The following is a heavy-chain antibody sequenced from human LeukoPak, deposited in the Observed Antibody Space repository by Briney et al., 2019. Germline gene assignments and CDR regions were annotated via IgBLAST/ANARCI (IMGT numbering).Heavy chain of an antibody. V-gene: IGHV4-59*01. Sequence: SETLSLTCTVSGGSISSYYWSWIRQPPGKGLEWIGYIYYSGSTNYNPSLKSRVTISVDTSKNQFSLKLSSVTAADTAVYYCARAIVGATLGFDYWGQGTLVTVSS. CDR3: ARAIVGATLGFDY. D-gene: IGHD1-26*01. CDR2: IYYSGST. J-gene: IGHJ4*02. CDR1: GGSISSYY.